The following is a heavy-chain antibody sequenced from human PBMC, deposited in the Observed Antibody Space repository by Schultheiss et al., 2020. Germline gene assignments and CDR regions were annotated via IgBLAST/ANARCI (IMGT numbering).Heavy chain of an antibody. V-gene: IGHV3-23*01. CDR3: AREKKEAGTDY. J-gene: IGHJ4*02. CDR1: GFTFSAYA. CDR2: ISDSGGST. Sequence: GGSLRLSCAASGFTFSAYAMNWVRQAPGKGLEWVSVISDSGGSTYYADSVKGRFTISRDTSKNTLYLQMNSLRVEDTAVYYCAREKKEAGTDYWGQGTLVTVSS. D-gene: IGHD6-19*01.